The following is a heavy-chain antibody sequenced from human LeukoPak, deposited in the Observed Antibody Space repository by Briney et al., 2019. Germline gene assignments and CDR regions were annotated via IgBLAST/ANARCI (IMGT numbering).Heavy chain of an antibody. J-gene: IGHJ6*03. CDR1: GYTFTSYG. V-gene: IGHV1-18*01. CDR3: ARDQGGDYRYYYYYYMDV. Sequence: GASVKASCKASGYTFTSYGITWVRQAPGQGLEWMGWISPYNGNTNYVQKLQGRVTMTTDISTSTAYMELRSLRSDDTAVYYCARDQGGDYRYYYYYYMDVWGKGTTVTVSS. D-gene: IGHD4-17*01. CDR2: ISPYNGNT.